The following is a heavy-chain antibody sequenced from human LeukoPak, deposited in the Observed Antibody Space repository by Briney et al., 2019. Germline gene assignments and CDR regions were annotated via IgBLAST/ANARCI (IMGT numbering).Heavy chain of an antibody. CDR1: GGTFSSYA. V-gene: IGHV1-69*01. Sequence: SVKVSCKASGGTFSSYAISWVRQAPGQGLEWMGGIIPIFGTANYAQKFQGRVTITVDESTSTAYMELSSLRSEDTAVYYCARGALRFSPFDPWGQGTLVTVSS. CDR2: IIPIFGTA. J-gene: IGHJ5*02. CDR3: ARGALRFSPFDP. D-gene: IGHD3-3*01.